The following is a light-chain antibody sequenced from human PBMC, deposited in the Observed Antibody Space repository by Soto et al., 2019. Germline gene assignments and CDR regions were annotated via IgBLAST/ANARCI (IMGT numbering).Light chain of an antibody. CDR2: DAS. V-gene: IGKV1-5*01. CDR3: QQYNSYSWT. J-gene: IGKJ1*01. CDR1: QRISSW. Sequence: DIQMTQSHSTLSASVGDRVTITCRASQRISSWLACYQQKPGKAPKLLIYDASSLESWVPSRFSGSGSGTEFTLTISSLQPDDFATYYCQQYNSYSWTFGQGTKVEIK.